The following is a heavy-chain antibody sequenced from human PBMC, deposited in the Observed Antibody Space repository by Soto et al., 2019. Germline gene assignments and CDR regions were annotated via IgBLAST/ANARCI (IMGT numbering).Heavy chain of an antibody. CDR2: INHSGST. D-gene: IGHD3-22*01. Sequence: PSETLSLTCAVYGGSFSGYYWSWIRQPPGKGLEWIGEINHSGSTNYNPSLKSRVTISVDTSKNQFSLKLSSVTAADTAVYYCARGPGGVRWPLTPMIVRGYFDYWGQGTLVTVYS. V-gene: IGHV4-34*01. CDR1: GGSFSGYY. CDR3: ARGPGGVRWPLTPMIVRGYFDY. J-gene: IGHJ4*02.